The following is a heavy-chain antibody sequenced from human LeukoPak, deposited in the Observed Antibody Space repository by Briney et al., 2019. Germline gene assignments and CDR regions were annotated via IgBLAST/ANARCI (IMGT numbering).Heavy chain of an antibody. CDR3: ASVVVAATTGDY. J-gene: IGHJ4*02. V-gene: IGHV3-21*01. D-gene: IGHD2-15*01. CDR2: ISSSSSYI. Sequence: KPGGSLRLSFAASGFTFSSYSMNWVRQAPGKGLEWVSSISSSSSYIYYADSVKGRFTISRDNAKNSLYLQVNSLRAEDTAVYYCASVVVAATTGDYWGQGTLVTVSS. CDR1: GFTFSSYS.